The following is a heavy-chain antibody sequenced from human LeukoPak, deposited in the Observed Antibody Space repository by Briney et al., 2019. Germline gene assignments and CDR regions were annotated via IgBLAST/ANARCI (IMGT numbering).Heavy chain of an antibody. CDR1: GFTFGNSW. Sequence: GGSLRLSCAASGFTFGNSWVHWVRQAPGKGLVWVSLINADGSTATYADSVKGRFTIPRDNARNTLSLQMNSLTIEDTAVYYCVVVVEPPDSDGFDVWGQGTMITVSS. D-gene: IGHD1-14*01. CDR3: VVVVEPPDSDGFDV. J-gene: IGHJ3*01. V-gene: IGHV3-74*01. CDR2: INADGSTA.